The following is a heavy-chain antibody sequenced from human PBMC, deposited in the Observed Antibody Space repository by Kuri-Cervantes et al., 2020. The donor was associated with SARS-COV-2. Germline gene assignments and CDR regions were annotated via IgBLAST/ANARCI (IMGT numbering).Heavy chain of an antibody. CDR3: AREGDAFDI. CDR1: GFTFSSFW. J-gene: IGHJ3*02. V-gene: IGHV3-7*01. Sequence: GESLKISCAGSGFTFSSFWMSWVRQAPGKGLEWVANIKQDGSEKYYVDSVKGRFTISRDNAKNSLYLQMNSLRAEDTAVYYCAREGDAFDIWGQGTMVTVSS. CDR2: IKQDGSEK.